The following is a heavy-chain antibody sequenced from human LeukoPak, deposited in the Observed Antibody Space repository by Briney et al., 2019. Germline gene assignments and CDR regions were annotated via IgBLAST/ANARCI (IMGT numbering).Heavy chain of an antibody. CDR2: INHSGST. D-gene: IGHD1-14*01. CDR3: ARGQNPFDPLDI. Sequence: TSETLSLTCAVYGGSFSGYYWSWIRQPPGKGLEWIGEINHSGSTNYNPSLKSRVTVSVDTSKNQFSLKLSSVTAADTAVYYCARGQNPFDPLDIWGQGTMVTVSS. V-gene: IGHV4-34*01. CDR1: GGSFSGYY. J-gene: IGHJ3*02.